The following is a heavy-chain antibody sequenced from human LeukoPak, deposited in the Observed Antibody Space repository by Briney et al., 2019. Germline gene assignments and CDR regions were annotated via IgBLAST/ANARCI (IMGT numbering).Heavy chain of an antibody. CDR3: ARARKTVAGVSHPFDP. Sequence: SETLSLTCTVSGGSISSYYWSWIRQPPGKGLEWIGYIYYSGSTNYNPSLKSRVTISLDTSKNQFSLKLSSVTAADTAVYYCARARKTVAGVSHPFDPWGQGTLVTVSS. CDR2: IYYSGST. J-gene: IGHJ5*02. D-gene: IGHD6-19*01. V-gene: IGHV4-59*01. CDR1: GGSISSYY.